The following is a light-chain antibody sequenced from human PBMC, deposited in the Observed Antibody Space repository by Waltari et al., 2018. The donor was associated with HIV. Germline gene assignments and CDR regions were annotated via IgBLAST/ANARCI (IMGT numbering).Light chain of an antibody. V-gene: IGLV1-44*01. CDR3: AAWDDSLNGWV. CDR1: SSNIGSNT. Sequence: QSVLTQPPSASGTPGQRVTVSCSGSSSNIGSNTVTWFQQLPGTAPKLLIYSTNQRPSGVPDRFSGSKSGTSASLAITGLQSEDEAHYYCAAWDDSLNGWVFGGGTKLTVL. J-gene: IGLJ3*02. CDR2: STN.